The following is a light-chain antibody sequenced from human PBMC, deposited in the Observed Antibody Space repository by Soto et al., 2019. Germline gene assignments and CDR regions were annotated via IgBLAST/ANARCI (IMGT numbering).Light chain of an antibody. CDR1: QSVSNN. CDR3: HQYNSWPLT. CDR2: GSS. J-gene: IGKJ4*01. V-gene: IGKV3-15*01. Sequence: EIVMTQSPATLSVSTGERATLSCRASQSVSNNLAWFQQKPGQAPRLLIYGSSTRATGIPARFSGRGSGTEFTLTICSLQSEDFAVYYCHQYNSWPLTFGGGTKVEIK.